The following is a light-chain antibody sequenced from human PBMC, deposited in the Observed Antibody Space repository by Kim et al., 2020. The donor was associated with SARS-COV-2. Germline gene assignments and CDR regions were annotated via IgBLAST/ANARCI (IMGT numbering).Light chain of an antibody. V-gene: IGLV3-19*01. CDR3: NSRDSSGNHLVV. CDR2: GKN. Sequence: LGRTVRITCQGDSLRNYYATWYQQKPGQAPVLVIYGKNTRPSGIPDRFSGSSSGNTASLTITGAQAEDEADYYCNSRDSSGNHLVVFGGGTQLTVL. J-gene: IGLJ2*01. CDR1: SLRNYY.